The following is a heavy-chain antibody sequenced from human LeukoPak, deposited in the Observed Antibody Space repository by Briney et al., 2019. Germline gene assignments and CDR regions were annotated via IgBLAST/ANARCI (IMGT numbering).Heavy chain of an antibody. D-gene: IGHD5-18*01. CDR3: ARVNGYSYGYVSAFDI. CDR1: GGTFSSYA. CDR2: IIPILGIA. J-gene: IGHJ3*02. Sequence: GASVKVSCKASGGTFSSYAISWVRQAPGQGLEWMGRIIPILGIANYAQKFQGRVTITADKSTSTAYMELSSLRSEDTAVYYCARVNGYSYGYVSAFDIWGQGTMVTVSS. V-gene: IGHV1-69*04.